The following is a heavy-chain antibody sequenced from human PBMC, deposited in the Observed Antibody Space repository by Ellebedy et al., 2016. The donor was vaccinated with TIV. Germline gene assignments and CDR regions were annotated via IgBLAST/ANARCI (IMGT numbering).Heavy chain of an antibody. V-gene: IGHV4-34*01. CDR1: GGSFSGYY. Sequence: GSLRLSXAVYGGSFSGYYWSWIRQPPGKGLEWIGEINHSGSTNYNPSLKSRVTISVDTSKNQFSLKLSSVTAADTAVYYCARGGRYLYYGMDVWGQGTTVTVSS. J-gene: IGHJ6*02. CDR2: INHSGST. D-gene: IGHD3-9*01. CDR3: ARGGRYLYYGMDV.